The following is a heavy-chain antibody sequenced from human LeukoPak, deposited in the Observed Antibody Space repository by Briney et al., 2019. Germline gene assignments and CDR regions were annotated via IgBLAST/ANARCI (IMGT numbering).Heavy chain of an antibody. CDR2: IYASTST. Sequence: SETLSLTCTVSGGSITSYYWSWIRQPAGKRLEWIGRIYASTSTNYNPSLKSRVIMSVDTSKNQFSLKLSSVTAADTAVYYCARARIVGTTDCFDYWGQGTLVTVSS. CDR3: ARARIVGTTDCFDY. V-gene: IGHV4-4*07. CDR1: GGSITSYY. J-gene: IGHJ4*02. D-gene: IGHD1-26*01.